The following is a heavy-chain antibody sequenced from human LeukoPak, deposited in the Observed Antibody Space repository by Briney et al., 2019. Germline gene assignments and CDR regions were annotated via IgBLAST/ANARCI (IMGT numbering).Heavy chain of an antibody. CDR1: GFTFSSYS. J-gene: IGHJ4*02. V-gene: IGHV3-21*04. D-gene: IGHD6-13*01. CDR2: ISSSSSYI. CDR3: ARGPLIAAAGTW. Sequence: GGSLRLSCAASGFTFSSYSMNWVRQAPGKGLEWVSSISSSSSYIYYADSVKGRFTISRGNAKNSLFLQMNSLRAEDTAVYYCARGPLIAAAGTWWGQGTLVTVSS.